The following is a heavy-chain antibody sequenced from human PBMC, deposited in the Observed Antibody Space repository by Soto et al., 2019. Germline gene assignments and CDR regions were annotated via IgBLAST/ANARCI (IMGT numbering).Heavy chain of an antibody. V-gene: IGHV4-38-2*01. D-gene: IGHD6-13*01. J-gene: IGHJ4*02. CDR1: GDSIRSDYY. Sequence: SETLSLTCGVSGDSIRSDYYWGWIRQPPGKGLERIGSIYHSGSTYYNPSLKSRVTISVDTSKNQLSLKLSSVTAADTAVYYCARARIAAAVPYYFDYWGQGTLVTVS. CDR3: ARARIAAAVPYYFDY. CDR2: IYHSGST.